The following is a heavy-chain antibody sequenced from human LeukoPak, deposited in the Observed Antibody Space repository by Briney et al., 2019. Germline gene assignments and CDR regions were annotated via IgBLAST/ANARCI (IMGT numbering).Heavy chain of an antibody. J-gene: IGHJ4*02. CDR2: IYYSGST. CDR1: GGSISSSSYY. CDR3: ARVGSVSIVVVINGGYFDY. Sequence: PSETLSLTCTVSGGSISSSSYYWGWIRQPPGKGLEWIGSIYYSGSTYYNPSLKSRVTISVDTSKNQFSLKLSSVTAADTAVYYCARVGSVSIVVVINGGYFDYWGQGTLVAVSS. D-gene: IGHD3-22*01. V-gene: IGHV4-39*01.